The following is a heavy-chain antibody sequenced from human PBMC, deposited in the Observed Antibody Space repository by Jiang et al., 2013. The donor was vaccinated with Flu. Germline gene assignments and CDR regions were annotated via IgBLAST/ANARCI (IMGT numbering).Heavy chain of an antibody. Sequence: KPTQTLTLTCTFSGFSFSTSGVGVGWVRQPPGKALEWLALMFWDDDKRYRPSLKNRLTVTKDTSKNQVVLTMTNMDPVDTATYFCVHNAGYEQKWLHYFDYWGQGTLVTVSS. J-gene: IGHJ4*02. D-gene: IGHD5-24*01. CDR3: VHNAGYEQKWLHYFDY. CDR1: GFSFSTSGVG. V-gene: IGHV2-5*02. CDR2: MFWDDDK.